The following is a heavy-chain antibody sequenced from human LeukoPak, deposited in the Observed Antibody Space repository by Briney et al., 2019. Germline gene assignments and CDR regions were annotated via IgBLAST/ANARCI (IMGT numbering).Heavy chain of an antibody. D-gene: IGHD3-10*01. CDR2: MYYSGST. CDR3: ALGELGGSFDY. CDR1: GGSISSYY. Sequence: SETLSLTCTVSGGSISSYYWSWIRQPPGKGLEWIGYMYYSGSTSYNPSLKSRVTISVDTSKNQFSLNLSSVTAADTAVYYCALGELGGSFDYWGQGTLVTVSS. J-gene: IGHJ4*02. V-gene: IGHV4-59*01.